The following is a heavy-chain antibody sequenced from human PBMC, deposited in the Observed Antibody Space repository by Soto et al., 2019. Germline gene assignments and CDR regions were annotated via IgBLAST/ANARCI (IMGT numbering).Heavy chain of an antibody. CDR1: GYTFTSYP. D-gene: IGHD3-10*01. Sequence: QVQHVQSGAEVKKPGASVKVSCKASGYTFTSYPMHWVRQAPGQRLEWMGWINAGNGNTKYSQKFQGRVTITRDTSASTAYMVLSSLRSEDTAVYYCATRGRSLGYYYGMDVWGQGTTVTVSS. V-gene: IGHV1-3*01. J-gene: IGHJ6*02. CDR3: ATRGRSLGYYYGMDV. CDR2: INAGNGNT.